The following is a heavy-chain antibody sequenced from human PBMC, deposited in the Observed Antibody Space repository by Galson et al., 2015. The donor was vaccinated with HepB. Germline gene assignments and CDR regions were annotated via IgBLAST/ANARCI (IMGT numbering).Heavy chain of an antibody. CDR3: ARDRSGRAGGLDY. V-gene: IGHV3-30-3*01. CDR2: ISYDGSNK. J-gene: IGHJ4*02. CDR1: GFTFSSYA. Sequence: SLRLSCAASGFTFSSYAMHWVRQAPGKGLEWVAVISYDGSNKYYADSVKGRFTISRDNSKNTLYLQMNSLRAEDTAVYYCARDRSGRAGGLDYWGQGTLGTVSS. D-gene: IGHD3-10*01.